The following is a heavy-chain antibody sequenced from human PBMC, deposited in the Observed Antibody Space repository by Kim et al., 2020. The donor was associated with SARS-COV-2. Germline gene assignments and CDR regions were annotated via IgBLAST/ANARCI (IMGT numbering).Heavy chain of an antibody. D-gene: IGHD3-10*01. CDR1: GYSFTSYW. Sequence: GESLKISCKGSGYSFTSYWIGWVRQMPGKGLEWMGIIYPGDSDTRYSPSFQGQVTISADKSISTAYLQWSSLKASDTAMYYCARHESGYYGSGSVRYYYYGMDVWGQGTTVTVSS. CDR2: IYPGDSDT. J-gene: IGHJ6*02. V-gene: IGHV5-51*01. CDR3: ARHESGYYGSGSVRYYYYGMDV.